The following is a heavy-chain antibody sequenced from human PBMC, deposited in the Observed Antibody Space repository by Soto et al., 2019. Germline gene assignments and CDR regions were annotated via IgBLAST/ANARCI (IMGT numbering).Heavy chain of an antibody. D-gene: IGHD3-9*01. CDR1: GGTFSSYT. V-gene: IGHV1-69*08. Sequence: QVQLVQSGAEVKKPGSSVKVSCKASGGTFSSYTISWVRQAPGQGLEWMGRIIPILGKANYAQKFQGRVTSTAATTTGTAYMELSSLRSEDTAVYYCARDGKYHDILTPPYYFDYWGQGTLVTVSS. CDR3: ARDGKYHDILTPPYYFDY. J-gene: IGHJ4*02. CDR2: IIPILGKA.